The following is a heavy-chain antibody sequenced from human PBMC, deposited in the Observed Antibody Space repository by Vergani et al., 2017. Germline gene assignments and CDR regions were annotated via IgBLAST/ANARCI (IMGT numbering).Heavy chain of an antibody. Sequence: QVQLVQSGAEVKKPGSSVKVSCKASGGTFSSYAISWVRQAPGQGLEWMGRIIPFFGTANYAQKFQGRVTITADESTITAYMELSSLRAEDTAVYYCAIDGRQLWLVEDYWGQGTLVTVSS. CDR1: GGTFSSYA. CDR2: IIPFFGTA. CDR3: AIDGRQLWLVEDY. D-gene: IGHD5-18*01. V-gene: IGHV1-69*15. J-gene: IGHJ4*02.